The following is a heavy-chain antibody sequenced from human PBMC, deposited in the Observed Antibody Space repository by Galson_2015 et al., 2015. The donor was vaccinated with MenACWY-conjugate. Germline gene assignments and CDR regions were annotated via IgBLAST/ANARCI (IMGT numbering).Heavy chain of an antibody. D-gene: IGHD4-23*01. V-gene: IGHV1-69*06. CDR3: AREGKSNDYGGNSADY. CDR1: GGTFSIYT. CDR2: ITPIFGTA. J-gene: IGHJ4*02. Sequence: SVKVSCKASGGTFSIYTFSWVRQAPGQGLEWMGGITPIFGTANYAQKFQGRLTITADRSTSTAHMELNSLRSDDTAVYYCAREGKSNDYGGNSADYWGQGTLVIVSS.